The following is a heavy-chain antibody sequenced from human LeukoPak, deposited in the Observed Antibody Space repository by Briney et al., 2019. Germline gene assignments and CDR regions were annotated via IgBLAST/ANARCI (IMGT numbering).Heavy chain of an antibody. V-gene: IGHV3-33*01. Sequence: GRSLRLSCAASGFPFSSFGMNWVRQAPGKGLEWVAVIWYDGSYKYYADSVKGRFTISRDNSENTLSLQMNSLRVEDTGVYYCAGGLHWFDPWGQGTLVTVSS. CDR2: IWYDGSYK. D-gene: IGHD2-15*01. CDR3: AGGLHWFDP. CDR1: GFPFSSFG. J-gene: IGHJ5*02.